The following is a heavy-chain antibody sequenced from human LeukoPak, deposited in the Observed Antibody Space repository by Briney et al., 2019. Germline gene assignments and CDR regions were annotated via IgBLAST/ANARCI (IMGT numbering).Heavy chain of an antibody. CDR1: GFTVSSNY. CDR2: IYSGGST. CDR3: ARFGDSYGYEDY. J-gene: IGHJ4*02. Sequence: GGSLRLSCAASGFTVSSNYMSWVRQAPGKGLEWVSVIYSGGSTYYADSVRGRFTISRDNSKNTLYLQMNSLRAEDTAVYYCARFGDSYGYEDYWGQGTLVTVSS. D-gene: IGHD5-18*01. V-gene: IGHV3-53*01.